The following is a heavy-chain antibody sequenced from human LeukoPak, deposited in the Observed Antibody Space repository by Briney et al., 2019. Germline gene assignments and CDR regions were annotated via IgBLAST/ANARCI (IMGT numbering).Heavy chain of an antibody. CDR3: ARDYYDSSGYSLGTAFDI. D-gene: IGHD3-22*01. J-gene: IGHJ3*02. Sequence: PSETLSLTCAVSGGSISSGGYSWSWIRQPPGKGLEWIGYIYYSGSTYYNPSLKSRVTISVDTSKNQFSLKLSSVTAADTAVYYCARDYYDSSGYSLGTAFDIWGQGTMVTVSS. CDR2: IYYSGST. CDR1: GGSISSGGYS. V-gene: IGHV4-30-4*07.